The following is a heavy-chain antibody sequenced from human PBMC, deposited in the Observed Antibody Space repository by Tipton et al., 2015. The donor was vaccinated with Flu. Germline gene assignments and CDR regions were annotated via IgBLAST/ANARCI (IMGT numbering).Heavy chain of an antibody. Sequence: TLSLTCTVSGGSISSGGYYWSWIRQHPGKGLEWIGYIYYSGSTYYNPSLKSRVTISVDTSKNQFSLKLSSVTAADTAVYYCARDGVVGATDYWGQGTLVTVSS. J-gene: IGHJ4*02. D-gene: IGHD1-26*01. CDR1: GGSISSGGYY. CDR2: IYYSGST. CDR3: ARDGVVGATDY. V-gene: IGHV4-31*03.